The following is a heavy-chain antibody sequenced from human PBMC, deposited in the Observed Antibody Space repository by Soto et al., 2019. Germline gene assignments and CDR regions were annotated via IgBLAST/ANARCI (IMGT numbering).Heavy chain of an antibody. CDR1: GGSVSGDY. CDR3: AREGIIWFGDPRDAFDI. J-gene: IGHJ3*02. V-gene: IGHV4-34*01. CDR2: INHSGST. D-gene: IGHD3-10*01. Sequence: RSEPLSLPCAVYGGSVSGDYWGWIRQPPVKVLEWIGEINHSGSTNYNPSLKSRVTISVDTSKNQFSLKLSSVTAADTAVYYCAREGIIWFGDPRDAFDIWGQGTMVTVSS.